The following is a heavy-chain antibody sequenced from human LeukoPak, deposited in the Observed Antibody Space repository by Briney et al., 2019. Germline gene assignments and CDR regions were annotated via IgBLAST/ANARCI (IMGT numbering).Heavy chain of an antibody. CDR3: ARVPYCGGDCYSREFDY. Sequence: KPSETLSLTCAVYGGSFSGYSWSWIRQPPGRGLEWIGEINHSGSTNYNPSLKSRVTISVDTSKNQFSLKLSSVTAADTAVYYCARVPYCGGDCYSREFDYWGQGTLVTVSS. V-gene: IGHV4-34*01. J-gene: IGHJ4*02. CDR1: GGSFSGYS. CDR2: INHSGST. D-gene: IGHD2-21*02.